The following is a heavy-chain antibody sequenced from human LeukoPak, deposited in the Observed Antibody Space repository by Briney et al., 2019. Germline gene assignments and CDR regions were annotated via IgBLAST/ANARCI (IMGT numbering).Heavy chain of an antibody. CDR3: ARVVDLEWLLRPFDP. J-gene: IGHJ5*02. CDR2: INPNSGGT. V-gene: IGHV1-2*02. Sequence: ASVKVSCKASGYTFTGYYMHWVRQAPGQGLEWMGWINPNSGGTNYAQKFQGRVTMTRDTSISTAYMELSRLRSDDTAVYYCARVVDLEWLLRPFDPWGQGTLVTVSS. CDR1: GYTFTGYY. D-gene: IGHD3-3*01.